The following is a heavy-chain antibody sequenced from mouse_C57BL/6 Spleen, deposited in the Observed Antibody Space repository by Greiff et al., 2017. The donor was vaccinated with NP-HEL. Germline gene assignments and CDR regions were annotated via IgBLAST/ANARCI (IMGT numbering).Heavy chain of an antibody. CDR3: ARGPYYYGSSGYFDV. D-gene: IGHD1-1*01. CDR1: GYTFTSYW. V-gene: IGHV1-55*01. CDR2: IYPGSGST. J-gene: IGHJ1*03. Sequence: QVQLQQPGAELVKPGASVKMSCKASGYTFTSYWITWVKQRPGQGLEWIGDIYPGSGSTNYNEKFKSKATLTVDTSSSTAYMQLSSLTSEDSAVYYCARGPYYYGSSGYFDVWGTGTTVTVSS.